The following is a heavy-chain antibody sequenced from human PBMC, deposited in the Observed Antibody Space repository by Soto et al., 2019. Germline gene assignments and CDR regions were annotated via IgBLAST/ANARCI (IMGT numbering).Heavy chain of an antibody. D-gene: IGHD2-2*01. Sequence: GGSLRLSCAASGFTFSGSAMHWVRQASGKGLEWVGRIRSKANSYATAYAASVKGRFTISRDDSKNTAYLQMNSLKTEDTAVYYCLLEAIVVVPASNISDYWGQGTLVTVSS. V-gene: IGHV3-73*01. CDR2: IRSKANSYAT. J-gene: IGHJ4*02. CDR1: GFTFSGSA. CDR3: LLEAIVVVPASNISDY.